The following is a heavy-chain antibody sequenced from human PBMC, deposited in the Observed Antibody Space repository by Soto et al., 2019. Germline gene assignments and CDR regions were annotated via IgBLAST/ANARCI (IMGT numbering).Heavy chain of an antibody. V-gene: IGHV3-30*18. Sequence: QVQLVESGGGVVQPGRSLRLSCAASGFTFSSYGMHWVRQAPGKGLEWVAVISYDGSNKYYADSVKGRFTISRDNSKNTLYLQMNSLRAEDTAVYYYAKDRAAARPHYYYYYGMDVWGQGTTVTVSS. D-gene: IGHD6-6*01. J-gene: IGHJ6*02. CDR3: AKDRAAARPHYYYYYGMDV. CDR2: ISYDGSNK. CDR1: GFTFSSYG.